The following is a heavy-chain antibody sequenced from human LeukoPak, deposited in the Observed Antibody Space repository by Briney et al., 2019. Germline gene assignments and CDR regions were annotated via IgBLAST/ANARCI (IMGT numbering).Heavy chain of an antibody. J-gene: IGHJ6*02. CDR3: ARAVFGEDYYYGMDV. D-gene: IGHD4-17*01. Sequence: SETLSLTCSVSGDSISSYYWNWIRQPPGKGLEWIGYVYYSGSTDYNPSLNSRVTISVDTSKNQFSLKLSSVTAADTAVYYCARAVFGEDYYYGMDVWGQGTTVTVSS. CDR2: VYYSGST. CDR1: GDSISSYY. V-gene: IGHV4-59*01.